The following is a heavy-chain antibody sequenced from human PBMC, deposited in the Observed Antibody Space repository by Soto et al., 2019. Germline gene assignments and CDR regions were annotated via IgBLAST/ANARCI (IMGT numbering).Heavy chain of an antibody. J-gene: IGHJ3*02. CDR3: ATWFRWDDAFDI. V-gene: IGHV1-24*01. CDR1: GYTLTELS. D-gene: IGHD1-26*01. Sequence: RASVKVSCKVSGYTLTELSMHWVRQAPGKGLEWMGGFDPEDGETIYAQKFQGRVTMTEDTSTDTAYMELSSLRSEDTAVYYCATWFRWDDAFDIWGHGTMVTVSS. CDR2: FDPEDGET.